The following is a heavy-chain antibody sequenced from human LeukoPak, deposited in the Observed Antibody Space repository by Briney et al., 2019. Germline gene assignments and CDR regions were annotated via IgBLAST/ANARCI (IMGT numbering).Heavy chain of an antibody. V-gene: IGHV3-53*01. CDR1: GFSVSTNY. D-gene: IGHD4-17*01. CDR3: ARGVRNYYYAMDV. Sequence: GGSLRLSCAASGFSVSTNYLNWVRQAPGKGLEWVSVIYSGGTTYYAEPVKGRFTISRDNSKNMLYLQMNSLRADDTAVYYCARGVRNYYYAMDVWGQGTTVTVSS. J-gene: IGHJ6*02. CDR2: IYSGGTT.